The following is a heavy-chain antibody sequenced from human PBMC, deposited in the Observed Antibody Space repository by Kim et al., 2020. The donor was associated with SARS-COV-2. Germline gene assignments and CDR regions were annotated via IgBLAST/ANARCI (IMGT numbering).Heavy chain of an antibody. J-gene: IGHJ2*01. CDR3: ARGEGSDITMIVVVGYF. CDR2: ISSYSSYT. D-gene: IGHD3-22*01. CDR1: GFNFSDYY. Sequence: GGSLRLSCATSGFNFSDYYMSWIRQAPGKGLEWISYISSYSSYTNYADSVKGRFTISRDNAKNSLYLHMNSLRAEDTAVYYCARGEGSDITMIVVVGYF. V-gene: IGHV3-11*05.